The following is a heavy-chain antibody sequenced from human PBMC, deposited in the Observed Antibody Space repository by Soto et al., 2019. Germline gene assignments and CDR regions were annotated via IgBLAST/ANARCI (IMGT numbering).Heavy chain of an antibody. D-gene: IGHD7-27*01. CDR2: IYYSGST. CDR1: GGSISSGDYY. J-gene: IGHJ2*01. CDR3: AGELGLWYFDL. V-gene: IGHV4-30-4*01. Sequence: QVQLQESGPGLVKPSQTLSLTCNVSGGSISSGDYYWSWLRQPPGKGLEWIGYIYYSGSTYYNPSLKSPVTISVDRSKNQFSLRLSSVTAADTAVYYCAGELGLWYFDLWGRGTLVTVSS.